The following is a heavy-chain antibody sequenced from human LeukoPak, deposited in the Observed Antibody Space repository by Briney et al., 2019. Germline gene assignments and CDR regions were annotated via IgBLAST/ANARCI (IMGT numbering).Heavy chain of an antibody. D-gene: IGHD3-22*01. V-gene: IGHV4-34*01. CDR2: INHSGST. J-gene: IGHJ6*02. CDR3: ASRISPDYYDSSGNYYYYGMDV. CDR1: GGSFSGYY. Sequence: SETLSLTCAVYGGSFSGYYWSWIRQPPGKGLEWIGEINHSGSTSYNPSLKSRVTISVDTSKNQFSLKLSSVTAADTAVYYCASRISPDYYDSSGNYYYYGMDVWGQGTTVTVSS.